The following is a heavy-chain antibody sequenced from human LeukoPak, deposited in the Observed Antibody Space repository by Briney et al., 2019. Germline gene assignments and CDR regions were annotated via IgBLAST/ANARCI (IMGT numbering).Heavy chain of an antibody. CDR1: GGSISSYY. J-gene: IGHJ5*02. CDR2: IYYSGST. Sequence: SETLSLTCTVSGGSISSYYWRWIRQPPGKGLEWIGYIYYSGSTNYNPSLKSRVTISVDTSKNQFSLKLSSVTAADTAVYYCARGRVATTRNNWFDPWGQGTLVTVSS. V-gene: IGHV4-59*01. D-gene: IGHD5-12*01. CDR3: ARGRVATTRNNWFDP.